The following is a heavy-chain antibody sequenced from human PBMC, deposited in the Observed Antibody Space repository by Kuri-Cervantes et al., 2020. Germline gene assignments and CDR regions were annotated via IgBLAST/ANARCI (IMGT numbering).Heavy chain of an antibody. CDR1: GFSFSSSY. CDR3: ARGDPVHFGGSYGYYYYGMDV. V-gene: IGHV3-74*01. CDR2: IAPNGRST. J-gene: IGHJ6*02. D-gene: IGHD1-26*01. Sequence: GGSLRLSCAASGFSFSSSYMYWVRQAPGKGLVWVSRIAPNGRSTSYADSVKGRFTISRDNAKNTLYLQMNSLRAEDTAVYYCARGDPVHFGGSYGYYYYGMDVWGQGTTVTVSS.